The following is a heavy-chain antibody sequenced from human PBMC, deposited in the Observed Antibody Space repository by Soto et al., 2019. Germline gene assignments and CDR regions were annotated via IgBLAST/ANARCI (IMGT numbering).Heavy chain of an antibody. CDR2: ISGSGGST. V-gene: IGHV3-23*01. CDR3: AKSPGGSGSYESFTYYYMDV. CDR1: GFTFSSYA. J-gene: IGHJ6*03. Sequence: GGSLKLSCAASGFTFSSYAMSWVRQAPGKGLEWVSAISGSGGSTYYADSVKGRFTISRDNSKNTLYLQMNSLRAEDTAVYYCAKSPGGSGSYESFTYYYMDVWGKGTTVTVS. D-gene: IGHD3-10*01.